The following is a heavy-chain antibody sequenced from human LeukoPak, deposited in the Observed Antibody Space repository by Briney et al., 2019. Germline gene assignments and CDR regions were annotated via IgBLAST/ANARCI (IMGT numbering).Heavy chain of an antibody. J-gene: IGHJ1*01. D-gene: IGHD2-15*01. Sequence: GGSLRLSCAASGFTFDDYAMHWVRQAPGKGLEWVSGISWNSGSIGYADSVKGRFTISRDNAKNSLYLQMNSLRAEDTALYYCAQQVGYCSSGSCYFTYWGQGTLVTVSS. CDR3: AQQVGYCSSGSCYFTY. CDR2: ISWNSGSI. CDR1: GFTFDDYA. V-gene: IGHV3-9*01.